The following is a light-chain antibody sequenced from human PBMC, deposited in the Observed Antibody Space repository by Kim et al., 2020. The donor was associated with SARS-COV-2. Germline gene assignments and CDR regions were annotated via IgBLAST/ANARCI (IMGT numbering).Light chain of an antibody. CDR1: SLRRYY. V-gene: IGLV3-19*01. J-gene: IGLJ3*02. CDR2: GKN. CDR3: NSRDSSGNHWV. Sequence: SSELTQDPAVSVALGQTVRITCQGDSLRRYYASWYQQKPGQAPVLVIYGKNNRHSGIPDRFSGSSSGNTASLTITGAQAEDEADYYCNSRDSSGNHWVFG.